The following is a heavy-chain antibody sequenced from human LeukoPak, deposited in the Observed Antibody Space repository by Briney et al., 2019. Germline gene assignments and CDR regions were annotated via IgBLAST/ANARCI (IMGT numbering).Heavy chain of an antibody. CDR2: MNPKSGTR. J-gene: IGHJ4*02. CDR3: AKGLRSDF. D-gene: IGHD3-16*02. Sequence: RGASVKVSCKASGYTFNHYDVNWVRQAPGQGLEWVGWMNPKSGTRVYAQKFQGRVTMTSDSYINTAYMELTSLTSDDTAVYYCAKGLRSDFWGQGTLVIVSS. CDR1: GYTFNHYD. V-gene: IGHV1-8*01.